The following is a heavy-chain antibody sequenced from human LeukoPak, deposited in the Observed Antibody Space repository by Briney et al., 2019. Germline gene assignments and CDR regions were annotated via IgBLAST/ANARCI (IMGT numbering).Heavy chain of an antibody. CDR1: GFTVSSNY. J-gene: IGHJ3*02. CDR2: IYSGGST. D-gene: IGHD5-18*01. CDR3: ARDASMVTGLDI. Sequence: GGSLRLSCAASGFTVSSNYMSWVRQAPGKGLEWVSVIYSGGSTYYADSVKGRFTIPRDNSKNTLYLQMNSLRAEDTAVYYCARDASMVTGLDIWGQGTMVTVSS. V-gene: IGHV3-53*01.